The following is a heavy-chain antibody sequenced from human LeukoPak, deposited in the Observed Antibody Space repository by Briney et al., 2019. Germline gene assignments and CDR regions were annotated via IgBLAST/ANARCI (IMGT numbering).Heavy chain of an antibody. V-gene: IGHV4-59*08. CDR2: IYYSGST. D-gene: IGHD3-10*01. CDR3: ARTRGITMHAFDI. CDR1: GGSISSYY. J-gene: IGHJ3*02. Sequence: PSETLSLTCTVSGGSISSYYWSWIRQPPGKGLEWIGYIYYSGSTNYNPSLKSRVTISVDTSKNQFSLNLSSVTAADTAVYYCARTRGITMHAFDIWGQGTMVTVSS.